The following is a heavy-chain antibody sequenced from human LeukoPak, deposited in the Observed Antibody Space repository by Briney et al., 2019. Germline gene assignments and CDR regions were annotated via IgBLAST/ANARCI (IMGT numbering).Heavy chain of an antibody. V-gene: IGHV3-9*03. D-gene: IGHD3-10*01. CDR3: AKDRGFYYGSGSYLDY. Sequence: GGSLRHSCAASGFTFDDYAMHWVRQAPGKGLEWVSGISWNSGSIGYADSVKGRFTISRDNAKNSLYLQMNSLRAEDMALYYCAKDRGFYYGSGSYLDYWGQGTLVTVSS. CDR2: ISWNSGSI. J-gene: IGHJ4*02. CDR1: GFTFDDYA.